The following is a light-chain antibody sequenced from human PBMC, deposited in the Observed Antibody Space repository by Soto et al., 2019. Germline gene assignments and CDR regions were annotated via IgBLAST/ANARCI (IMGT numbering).Light chain of an antibody. J-gene: IGKJ4*01. Sequence: EIVLTQSPGTLSLYQGERATLSCRASQSVGRDYLAWYQQKPGQAPRLLIYHASNRATGIPDRFSGSGSGTDFTLTISRLEPEDFAEFYCQQYASSPLTFGGGTKVEIK. V-gene: IGKV3-20*01. CDR1: QSVGRDY. CDR3: QQYASSPLT. CDR2: HAS.